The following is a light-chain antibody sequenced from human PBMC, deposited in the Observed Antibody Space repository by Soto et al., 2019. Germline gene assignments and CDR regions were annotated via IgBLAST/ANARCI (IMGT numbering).Light chain of an antibody. Sequence: QSALTQPPSVSGSPGQSVTISCTGTSSDVGSYNRVSWYQQPPGTAPKLMIYEVSNRPSGVPDRFSGSKSGNTASLTISGLQAEDEADYYCSSYTTSSNVVFGRGTKVTVL. CDR3: SSYTTSSNVV. CDR2: EVS. V-gene: IGLV2-18*02. CDR1: SSDVGSYNR. J-gene: IGLJ2*01.